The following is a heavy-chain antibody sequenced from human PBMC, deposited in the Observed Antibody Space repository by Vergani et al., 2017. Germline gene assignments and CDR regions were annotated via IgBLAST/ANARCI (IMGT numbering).Heavy chain of an antibody. V-gene: IGHV4-39*07. J-gene: IGHJ2*01. D-gene: IGHD3-22*01. CDR2: IYYSGST. Sequence: QLQLQESGPGLVKPSETLSLTCTVSGGSISSSSYYWGWIRQPPGKGLEWIGSIYYSGSTYDNPSLKRRVTISVDTSKNQFSLKLSSVTAADTSVYYCAGHEEYYDPYWYFDLWGRGTLVTVSS. CDR1: GGSISSSSYY. CDR3: AGHEEYYDPYWYFDL.